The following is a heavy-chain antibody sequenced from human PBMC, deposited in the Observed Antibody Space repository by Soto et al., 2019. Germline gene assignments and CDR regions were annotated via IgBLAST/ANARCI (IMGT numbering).Heavy chain of an antibody. CDR3: ARARYHLLHPYDSGMDV. Sequence: QVQLQESGPGLVKPSETLSLTCTVSGGSISSYYWSWIRQSPGKGLEWIGYIHFSGSTKSNPSLKSRVTIAVDTSRNQASLKLSSVTAADSAVYFCARARYHLLHPYDSGMDVWGQGTTVTVSS. J-gene: IGHJ6*02. CDR2: IHFSGST. D-gene: IGHD2-2*01. CDR1: GGSISSYY. V-gene: IGHV4-59*01.